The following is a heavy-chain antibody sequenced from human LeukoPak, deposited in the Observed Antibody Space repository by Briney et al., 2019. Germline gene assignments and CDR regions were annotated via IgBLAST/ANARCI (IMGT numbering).Heavy chain of an antibody. D-gene: IGHD7-27*01. CDR2: ISYDGSNK. J-gene: IGHJ4*02. Sequence: GGSLRLSCAASGFTFGSYAMHWVRQAPGKGLEWVAVISYDGSNKYYADSVKSRFTISRDNSKNTLYLQMNSLRAGDTAVYYCAREASGSIWGDDWGYFDYWGQGTLVTVSS. CDR1: GFTFGSYA. CDR3: AREASGSIWGDDWGYFDY. V-gene: IGHV3-30*04.